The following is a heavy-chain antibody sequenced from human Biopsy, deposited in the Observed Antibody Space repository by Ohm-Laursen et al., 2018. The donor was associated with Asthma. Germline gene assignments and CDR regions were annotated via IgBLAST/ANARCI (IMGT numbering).Heavy chain of an antibody. J-gene: IGHJ4*02. CDR3: ARGDSSNWSHYYFDY. CDR2: IYSGGTS. Sequence: SLRLSCAASGFAVSRDHMFWVRQAPGKVLEWVSVIYSGGTSHTAASVRGRFTISRDYSKNTLYLQMHSLRAEDTAVYYCARGDSSNWSHYYFDYWGQGTLVTVSS. D-gene: IGHD3-22*01. V-gene: IGHV3-53*01. CDR1: GFAVSRDH.